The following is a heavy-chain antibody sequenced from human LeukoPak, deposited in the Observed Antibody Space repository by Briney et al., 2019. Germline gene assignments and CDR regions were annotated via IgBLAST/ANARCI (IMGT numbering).Heavy chain of an antibody. J-gene: IGHJ4*02. D-gene: IGHD6-13*01. CDR2: ISAYNGNT. CDR1: GYTFTIYG. V-gene: IGHV1-18*01. CDR3: ARVVISYGIAAALIDY. Sequence: ASVTVSFKASGYTFTIYGISWVRQAPGQGLEWMGWISAYNGNTNYAQKLQGRVTITTDTSTSTAYMELRSLRSDDTAVYYCARVVISYGIAAALIDYWGQGTLVTVSS.